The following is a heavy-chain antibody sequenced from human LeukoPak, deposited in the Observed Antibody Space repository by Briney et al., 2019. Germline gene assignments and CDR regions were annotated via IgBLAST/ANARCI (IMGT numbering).Heavy chain of an antibody. CDR3: SRETGPFCPFGH. CDR1: GGSITTTNY. J-gene: IGHJ4*02. D-gene: IGHD7-27*01. CDR2: ISLTGRT. Sequence: SEPLSLTCTVSGGSITTTNYWSWVRQPPGQGLEWIGEISLTGRTNYNPSLKSRVNISIDESKNHLYLNLASVTAADTAVYYCSRETGPFCPFGHWGQGTLVAVTS. V-gene: IGHV4-4*02.